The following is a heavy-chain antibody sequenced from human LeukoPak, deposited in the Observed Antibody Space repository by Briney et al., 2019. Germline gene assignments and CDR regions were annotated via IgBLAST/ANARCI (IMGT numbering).Heavy chain of an antibody. Sequence: GGSLRLSCAASGLTFGSYGMSWVRQAPGKGLEWVSAISGSGGSTYYADSVKGRFTISRDNSKNTLYLQMNSLRAEDTAVYYCAKGEWAVAGPYDYWGQGTLVTVSS. D-gene: IGHD6-19*01. V-gene: IGHV3-23*01. J-gene: IGHJ4*02. CDR3: AKGEWAVAGPYDY. CDR2: ISGSGGST. CDR1: GLTFGSYG.